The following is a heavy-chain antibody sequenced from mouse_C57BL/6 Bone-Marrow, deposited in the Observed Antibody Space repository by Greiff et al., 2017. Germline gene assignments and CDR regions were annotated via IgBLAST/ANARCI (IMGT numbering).Heavy chain of an antibody. CDR1: GYTFTSYW. J-gene: IGHJ2*01. CDR2: IDPNCGGT. V-gene: IGHV1-72*01. Sequence: QVHVKQPGAELVKPGASVKLSCKASGYTFTSYWMHWVKQRPGRGLEWIGRIDPNCGGTKYNEKFKSKATLTVDKPSSTAYMQLSSLTSEDSAVYYCARRGVVAYYFDYWGQGTTLTVSS. CDR3: ARRGVVAYYFDY. D-gene: IGHD1-1*01.